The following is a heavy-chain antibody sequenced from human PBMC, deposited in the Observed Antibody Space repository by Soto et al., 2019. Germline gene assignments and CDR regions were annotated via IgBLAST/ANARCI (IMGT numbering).Heavy chain of an antibody. CDR2: ISAYNGNT. CDR3: QITMVRGASYYMDV. CDR1: GYTFTSYG. V-gene: IGHV1-18*01. D-gene: IGHD3-10*01. J-gene: IGHJ6*03. Sequence: GASVKVSCKASGYTFTSYGISWVRQAPGQGLEWMGWISAYNGNTNYAQKLQGRVTMTTDTSTSTAYMELSSLRSEDTAVYYCQITMVRGASYYMDVWGKGTTVTVSS.